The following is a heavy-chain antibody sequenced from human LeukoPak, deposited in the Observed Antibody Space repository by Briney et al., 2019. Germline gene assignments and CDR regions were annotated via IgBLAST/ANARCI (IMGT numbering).Heavy chain of an antibody. J-gene: IGHJ4*02. D-gene: IGHD5-12*01. CDR3: ARDSGYNAFDY. Sequence: GGSLRLSCADSGVLFSNSWMAWVRQAPGRGLEWLANINQDGSAKTCVDSVKGRFTISRDNAKNSLYLQMNSLRAEDTAMYYCARDSGYNAFDYWGQGTLVTASS. CDR2: INQDGSAK. V-gene: IGHV3-7*05. CDR1: GVLFSNSW.